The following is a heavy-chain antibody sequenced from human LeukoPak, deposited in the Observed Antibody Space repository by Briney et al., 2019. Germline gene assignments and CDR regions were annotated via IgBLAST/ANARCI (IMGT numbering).Heavy chain of an antibody. CDR2: IYYSGST. CDR1: GGSFSSYY. D-gene: IGHD2-15*01. V-gene: IGHV4-59*01. CDR3: ARDDCSGGSCFLFDY. J-gene: IGHJ4*02. Sequence: PSETLSLTRTVSGGSFSSYYWSWIRKPPGKGLEWIGYIYYSGSTNYNPSLKSRVTISVDTSKNQFSLKLSSVTAADTAVYYCARDDCSGGSCFLFDYWGQGTLVTVSS.